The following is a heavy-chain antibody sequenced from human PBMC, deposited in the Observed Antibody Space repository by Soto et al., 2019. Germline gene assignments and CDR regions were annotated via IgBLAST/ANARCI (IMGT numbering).Heavy chain of an antibody. CDR3: ARPLSTLGSGYGGFDI. J-gene: IGHJ3*02. V-gene: IGHV1-69*13. CDR1: GGTFSSYA. CDR2: IIPIFGTA. Sequence: ASAKVSCKASGGTFSSYAISWVRQAPGQVLEWMGGIIPIFGTANYAQKFQGRVTITADESTSTAYMELSSLRSEDTAVYYCARPLSTLGSGYGGFDIWGQGTMVTVSS. D-gene: IGHD5-18*01.